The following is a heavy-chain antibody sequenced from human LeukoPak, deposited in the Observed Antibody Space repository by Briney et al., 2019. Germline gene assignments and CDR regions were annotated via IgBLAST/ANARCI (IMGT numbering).Heavy chain of an antibody. CDR2: ITGNGIST. V-gene: IGHV3-23*01. Sequence: GGSLRLSCAASGFTFSSYAMTWVRQAPGKGLEWVSAITGNGISTYYADSVKGRFTISRDNPKNTLYLQMHSLRAEDTAIYYCAKVTGGDMITYGGLDYWGQGTLVTVSS. J-gene: IGHJ4*02. CDR1: GFTFSSYA. D-gene: IGHD3-16*01. CDR3: AKVTGGDMITYGGLDY.